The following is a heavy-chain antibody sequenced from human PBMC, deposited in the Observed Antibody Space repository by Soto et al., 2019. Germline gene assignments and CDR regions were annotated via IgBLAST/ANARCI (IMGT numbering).Heavy chain of an antibody. CDR1: GGTFSSYA. Sequence: ASVKVSCKASGGTFSSYAISWVRQAPGQGLEWMGGIIPIFGTANYAQKFQGRVTITADESTSTAYMQLGSLRSDDTAVYYCAARGATGSSYYSGLDVWGQGTTVTVSS. V-gene: IGHV1-69*01. CDR2: IIPIFGTA. J-gene: IGHJ6*02. CDR3: AARGATGSSYYSGLDV. D-gene: IGHD3-16*01.